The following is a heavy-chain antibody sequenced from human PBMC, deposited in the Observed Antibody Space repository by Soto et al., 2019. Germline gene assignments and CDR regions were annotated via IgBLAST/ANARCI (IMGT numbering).Heavy chain of an antibody. CDR2: INADNGNT. CDR3: ARDLPYDSSGFNCFAP. CDR1: GYTFTSYS. J-gene: IGHJ5*02. D-gene: IGHD3-22*01. Sequence: ASVKVSCKASGYTFTSYSMHWVRQAPGQRLEWMGWINADNGNTKYAQKFQGRVTMTRDTSVSTAYMELSSLRSEDTAVYYCARDLPYDSSGFNCFAPWGQGTLVTVSS. V-gene: IGHV1-3*01.